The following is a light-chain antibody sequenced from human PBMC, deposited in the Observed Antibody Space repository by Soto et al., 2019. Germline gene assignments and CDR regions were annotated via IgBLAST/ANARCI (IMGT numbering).Light chain of an antibody. J-gene: IGKJ1*01. CDR3: QQRSNWPVT. CDR2: DAS. Sequence: EIVLTQSPATLSLSPGERATLSCRASQSVSSYLAWYQQKPGQAPRLLIYDASSRATGIPARFSGSGSGTEFPLTISSLEPEDFAVYYCQQRSNWPVTFGQGTRVDIK. CDR1: QSVSSY. V-gene: IGKV3-11*01.